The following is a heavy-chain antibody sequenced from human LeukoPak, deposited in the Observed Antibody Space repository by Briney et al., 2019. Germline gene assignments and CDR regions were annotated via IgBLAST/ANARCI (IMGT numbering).Heavy chain of an antibody. D-gene: IGHD3-22*01. V-gene: IGHV3-48*01. Sequence: GGSLRLSCAASGFTFSSYWMNWVRQAPGKGLEWVSYISSSSSTIYYADSVKGRFTISRDNAKNSLYLQMNSLRAEDTAVYYCARAVGAMIAVSRAFDIWGQGTMVTVSS. CDR2: ISSSSSTI. J-gene: IGHJ3*02. CDR1: GFTFSSYW. CDR3: ARAVGAMIAVSRAFDI.